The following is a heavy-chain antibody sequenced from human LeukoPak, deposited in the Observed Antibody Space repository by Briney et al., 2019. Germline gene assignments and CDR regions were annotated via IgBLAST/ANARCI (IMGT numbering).Heavy chain of an antibody. CDR2: ISSSGSTI. CDR1: GFTFSDYY. CDR3: ARVLRTPYDSSGFDY. J-gene: IGHJ4*02. D-gene: IGHD3-22*01. Sequence: GGSLRLSCAASGFTFSDYYMSWIRQAPGKGLEWVSYISSSGSTIYYADSVKGRFTISRGNAKNSLYLQMNSLRAEDTAVYYCARVLRTPYDSSGFDYWGQGTLVTVSS. V-gene: IGHV3-11*01.